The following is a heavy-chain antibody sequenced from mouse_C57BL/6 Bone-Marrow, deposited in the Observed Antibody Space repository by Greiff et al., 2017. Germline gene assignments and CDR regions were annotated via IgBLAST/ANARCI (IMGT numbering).Heavy chain of an antibody. J-gene: IGHJ4*01. CDR2: ISGGGGNT. D-gene: IGHD2-3*01. CDR1: GFTFSSYT. Sequence: EVMLVESGGGLVKPGGSLKLSCAASGFTFSSYTMSWVRQTPEKRLEWVATISGGGGNTYYPDSVKGRFTISRDNAKNTLYLQMSSLRSEDTALYYCAREGGYSYAMDYWGQGTSVTVSS. CDR3: AREGGYSYAMDY. V-gene: IGHV5-9*01.